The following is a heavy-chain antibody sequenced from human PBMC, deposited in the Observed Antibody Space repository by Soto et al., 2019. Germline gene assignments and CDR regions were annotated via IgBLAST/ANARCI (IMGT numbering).Heavy chain of an antibody. J-gene: IGHJ4*02. V-gene: IGHV1-18*04. D-gene: IGHD5-12*01. CDR1: GYTFTSHG. Sequence: QVQLVQSGAEVKKPGASMKVSCKASGYTFTSHGISWVRQAPGQELEWMGWNNVYNGDTNYARKFQGRVSMTADSSTKTAYLELRSLRSDDTAVYYCARDALGGPLLATIHFDQWCQGTLV. CDR2: NNVYNGDT. CDR3: ARDALGGPLLATIHFDQ.